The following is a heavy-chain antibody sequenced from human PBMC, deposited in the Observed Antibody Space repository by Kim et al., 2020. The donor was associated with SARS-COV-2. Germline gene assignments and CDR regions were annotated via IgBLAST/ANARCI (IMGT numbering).Heavy chain of an antibody. D-gene: IGHD1-26*01. CDR3: AKVEEWELNLLFDY. CDR1: GFTFSSYG. V-gene: IGHV3-30*18. CDR2: ISYDGSNK. J-gene: IGHJ4*02. Sequence: GGSLRLSCAACGFTFSSYGMHWVRQAPGKGLEWVAVISYDGSNKYYADSVKGRFTISRDNSKNTLYLQMNSLRAEDTAVYYCAKVEEWELNLLFDYWGQGTLVTVSS.